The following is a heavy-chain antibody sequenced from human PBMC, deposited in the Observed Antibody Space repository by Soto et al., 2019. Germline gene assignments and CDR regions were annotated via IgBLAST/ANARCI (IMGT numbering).Heavy chain of an antibody. CDR2: ISASGEKP. V-gene: IGHV3-23*01. CDR3: AKQEWLEFGGDY. CDR1: GFAFSDYP. J-gene: IGHJ4*02. Sequence: EVHLLESGGGVVQPGKSLKISCATSGFAFSDYPMTWVRQPPGQGLEWVSGISASGEKPYYADSVKGRFTISRDNSKNTLSLQMNSLRVEDTGIYYCAKQEWLEFGGDYWGQGTLVTVSS. D-gene: IGHD6-19*01.